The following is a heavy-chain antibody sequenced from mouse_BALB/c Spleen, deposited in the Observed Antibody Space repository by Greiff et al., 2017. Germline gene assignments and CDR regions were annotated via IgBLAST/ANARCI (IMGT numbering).Heavy chain of an antibody. V-gene: IGHV3-6*02. D-gene: IGHD2-4*01. CDR3: ARDRYDYDGGYYAMDY. Sequence: EVKLMESGPGLVKPSQSLSLTCSVTGYSITSGYYWNWIRQFPGNKLEWMGYISYDGSNNYNPSLKNRISITRDTSKNQFFLKLNSVTTEDTATYYCARDRYDYDGGYYAMDYWGQGTSVTVSS. CDR1: GYSITSGYY. J-gene: IGHJ4*01. CDR2: ISYDGSN.